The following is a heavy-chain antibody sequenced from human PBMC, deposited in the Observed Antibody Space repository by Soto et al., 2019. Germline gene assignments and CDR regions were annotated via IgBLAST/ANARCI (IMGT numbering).Heavy chain of an antibody. CDR3: ARDLIVDGPDNYGMDV. D-gene: IGHD1-26*01. CDR1: GYTFTGHY. Sequence: QVQLVQSGAEVREPGASVTVSCKASGYTFTGHYIHWVRQAPGQGPEWMGWINPNTGGSNYAEKFKGRITMTRDTSIFTTPMRLNRLTSDDTAVYYCARDLIVDGPDNYGMDVWGQGTTVTVSS. V-gene: IGHV1-2*02. CDR2: INPNTGGS. J-gene: IGHJ6*02.